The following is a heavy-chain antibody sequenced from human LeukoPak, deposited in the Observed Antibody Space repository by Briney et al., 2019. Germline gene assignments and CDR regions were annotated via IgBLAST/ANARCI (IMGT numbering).Heavy chain of an antibody. Sequence: PGGSLRLSCAASGFTFSNFAMTWVRQAPGEGLEWVSAISGSGVSTYYADSVKGRFTISRDNSKNTLFLQMHSLRAEDTAVYYCAKGPASGSYNWFDPWGQGTLVTVSS. CDR3: AKGPASGSYNWFDP. D-gene: IGHD3-10*01. J-gene: IGHJ5*02. CDR1: GFTFSNFA. CDR2: ISGSGVST. V-gene: IGHV3-23*01.